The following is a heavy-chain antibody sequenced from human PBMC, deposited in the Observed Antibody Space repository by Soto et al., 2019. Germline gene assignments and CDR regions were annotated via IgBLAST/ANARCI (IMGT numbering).Heavy chain of an antibody. V-gene: IGHV3-23*01. CDR3: AKYSSSPSGYFDY. J-gene: IGHJ4*02. D-gene: IGHD6-13*01. Sequence: EVQLLESGGGLVQPGGSLRLSCAASGFTFSGYAMSWVRQAPGKGLEWVSAISGSGGSTYYADSVKGRFTISRDNSKNTLYLQMNSLRAEDTAVYYCAKYSSSPSGYFDYWGQGTLVTVSS. CDR1: GFTFSGYA. CDR2: ISGSGGST.